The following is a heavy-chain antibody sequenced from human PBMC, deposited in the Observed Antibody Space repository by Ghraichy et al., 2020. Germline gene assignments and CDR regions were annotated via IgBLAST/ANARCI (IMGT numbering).Heavy chain of an antibody. V-gene: IGHV1-2*06. CDR3: ARDRGIAARLYYYYYGMDV. CDR2: INPNSGGT. D-gene: IGHD6-6*01. J-gene: IGHJ6*02. CDR1: GYTFTGYY. Sequence: ASVKVSCKASGYTFTGYYMHWVRQAPGQGLEWMGRINPNSGGTNYAQKFQGRVTMTRDTSISTAYMELSRLRSDDTAVYYCARDRGIAARLYYYYYGMDVWGQGTTVTVSS.